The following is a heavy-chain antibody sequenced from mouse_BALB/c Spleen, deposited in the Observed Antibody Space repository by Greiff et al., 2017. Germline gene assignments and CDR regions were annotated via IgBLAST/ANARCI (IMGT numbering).Heavy chain of an antibody. Sequence: QVQLKQSGAELVKPGASVKLSCKASGYTFTSYYMYWVKQRPGQGLEWIGEINPSNGGTNFNEKFKSKATLTVDKSSSTAYMQLSSLTSEDSAVYYCTRSGGSAMDYWGQGTTLTVSS. CDR3: TRSGGSAMDY. J-gene: IGHJ2*01. V-gene: IGHV1S81*02. D-gene: IGHD1-1*02. CDR2: INPSNGGT. CDR1: GYTFTSYY.